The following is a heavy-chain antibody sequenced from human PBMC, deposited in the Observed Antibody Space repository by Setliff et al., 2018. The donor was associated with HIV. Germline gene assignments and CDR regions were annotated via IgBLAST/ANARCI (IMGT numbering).Heavy chain of an antibody. CDR1: GGSISSSNYY. CDR3: ASRVYYYDSSGYLREEGFNP. J-gene: IGHJ5*02. Sequence: SETLSLTCTVSGGSISSSNYYWGWIRQPPGKGLEYIGSIYHSGSTYYNPSLKSRVTISVDTSKNQFSLKLNSVTAADTAVYYCASRVYYYDSSGYLREEGFNPWGQGTLVTVSS. CDR2: IYHSGST. D-gene: IGHD3-22*01. V-gene: IGHV4-39*01.